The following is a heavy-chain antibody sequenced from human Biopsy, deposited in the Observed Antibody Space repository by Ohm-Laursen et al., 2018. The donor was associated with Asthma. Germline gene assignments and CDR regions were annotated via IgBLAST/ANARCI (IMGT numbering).Heavy chain of an antibody. D-gene: IGHD5-24*01. CDR3: ARVKDGYNFDY. Sequence: PSDTLSLTCPVSGGSISSGGYYWSWIRQHPGKGLEWIGYIYYSGSTYYNPSLKSRVTISVDTSKNQFSLKLSSVAAADTAVYYCARVKDGYNFDYWGQGTLVTVSS. J-gene: IGHJ4*02. CDR2: IYYSGST. V-gene: IGHV4-31*03. CDR1: GGSISSGGYY.